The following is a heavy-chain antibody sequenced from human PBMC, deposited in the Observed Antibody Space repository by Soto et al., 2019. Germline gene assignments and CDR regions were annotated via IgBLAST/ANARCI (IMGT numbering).Heavy chain of an antibody. Sequence: EVQLVESGGGLVQPGGSRRLSCAASGFTFSTYSMNWVRQAPGKGLEWVSYISSSSNTIYYADSVEGRFTISRDNARNALYLQMNSPRDEDTTVYYCVREYSSSYGRAFDVWGQGTLVTVSS. CDR3: VREYSSSYGRAFDV. V-gene: IGHV3-48*02. CDR2: ISSSSNTI. J-gene: IGHJ3*01. D-gene: IGHD6-6*01. CDR1: GFTFSTYS.